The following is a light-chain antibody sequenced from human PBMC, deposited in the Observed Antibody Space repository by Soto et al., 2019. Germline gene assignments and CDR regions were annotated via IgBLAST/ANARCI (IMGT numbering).Light chain of an antibody. CDR2: DAS. J-gene: IGKJ1*01. Sequence: DIQMTQSPSTLSASVGDRVTITCRASQSISSWLAWYQQKPGKAPKLLIYDASSLEGGVPSRFSGSGSGTEFTLTISSLQPDDFATYYCQQYNSPRTFGQGTKVEIK. CDR1: QSISSW. V-gene: IGKV1-5*01. CDR3: QQYNSPRT.